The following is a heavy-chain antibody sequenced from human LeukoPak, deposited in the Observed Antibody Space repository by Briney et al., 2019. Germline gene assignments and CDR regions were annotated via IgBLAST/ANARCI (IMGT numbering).Heavy chain of an antibody. V-gene: IGHV3-74*01. CDR1: GFTFRSYW. CDR2: IHSDGSST. Sequence: GGSLRLSCAASGFTFRSYWMHWVRQAPGKGLVWVSHIHSDGSSTSYADSVQGRFTISRDNAKNTLYLQMNSLRAEDTAVYYCARHNYGYDYWGQEPWSPSPQ. D-gene: IGHD3-10*01. J-gene: IGHJ4*01. CDR3: ARHNYGYDY.